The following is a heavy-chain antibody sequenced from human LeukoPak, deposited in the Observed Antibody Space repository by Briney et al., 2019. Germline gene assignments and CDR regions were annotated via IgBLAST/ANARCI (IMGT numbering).Heavy chain of an antibody. J-gene: IGHJ6*03. Sequence: ASVKVSCKASGYTFTGYYMHWVRQAPGQGLEWMGWINPNSGGTNYAQKFQGRVTMTRDTSISTAYMELSRLRSDDTAVYYCARELEAGYYYYYYMDVWGKGTTVTISS. D-gene: IGHD5-24*01. CDR1: GYTFTGYY. CDR3: ARELEAGYYYYYYMDV. V-gene: IGHV1-2*02. CDR2: INPNSGGT.